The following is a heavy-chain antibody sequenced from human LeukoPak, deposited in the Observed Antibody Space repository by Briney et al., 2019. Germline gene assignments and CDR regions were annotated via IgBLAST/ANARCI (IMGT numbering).Heavy chain of an antibody. CDR2: IIPIFGTA. Sequence: GSSVKVSCKASGGTFSSYAISWVRQAPGQGLEWMGGIIPIFGTANYAQKFQGRVTITADKSTSTAYMDLSSLRSEDTAVYYCARGGYDFWSGYPYYYYYMDVWGKGTTVTVSS. D-gene: IGHD3-3*01. CDR3: ARGGYDFWSGYPYYYYYMDV. J-gene: IGHJ6*03. CDR1: GGTFSSYA. V-gene: IGHV1-69*06.